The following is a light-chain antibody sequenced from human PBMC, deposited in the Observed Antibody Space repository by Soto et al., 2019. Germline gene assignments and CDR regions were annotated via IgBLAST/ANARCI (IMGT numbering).Light chain of an antibody. Sequence: EKVMTQSPATLSVSPGERATLSCRASQSVRSNLAWYQQKPGQPPRLLIYDASKRATGIPARFSGSGSGTAFTLTINSLEPEDFAVYYCQQRNYWPITFGQGTRLEIK. CDR1: QSVRSN. CDR3: QQRNYWPIT. J-gene: IGKJ5*01. V-gene: IGKV3-11*01. CDR2: DAS.